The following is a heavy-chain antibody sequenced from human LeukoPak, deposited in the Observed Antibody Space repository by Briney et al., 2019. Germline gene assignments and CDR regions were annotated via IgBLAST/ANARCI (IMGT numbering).Heavy chain of an antibody. V-gene: IGHV1-69*05. CDR1: GGTFSSYA. J-gene: IGHJ6*03. CDR3: ARGTGIVGATFNYYYYMDV. Sequence: SVTVSCKASGGTFSSYAISWVRQAPGQGLGWMGGIIPIFGTANYAQKFQGRVTITTDESTSTAYMELSSLRSEDTAVYYCARGTGIVGATFNYYYYMDVWGKGTTVTVSS. CDR2: IIPIFGTA. D-gene: IGHD1-26*01.